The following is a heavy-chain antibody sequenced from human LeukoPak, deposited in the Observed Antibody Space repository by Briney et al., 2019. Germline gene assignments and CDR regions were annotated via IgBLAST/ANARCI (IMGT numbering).Heavy chain of an antibody. J-gene: IGHJ5*02. V-gene: IGHV4-59*01. CDR1: GGSFSSYY. Sequence: PSETLSLTCTVSGGSFSSYYWSWIRQPPGKGLEWIGYIYYSGSTNYNPSLKSRVTISVDTSKNQFSLKLSSVTAADTAVYYCARVVNLEVVRGVIITYNYNNWFDPWGQGTLVTVSS. D-gene: IGHD3-10*01. CDR3: ARVVNLEVVRGVIITYNYNNWFDP. CDR2: IYYSGST.